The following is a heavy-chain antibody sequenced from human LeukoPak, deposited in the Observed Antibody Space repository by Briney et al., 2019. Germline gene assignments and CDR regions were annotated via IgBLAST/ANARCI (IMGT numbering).Heavy chain of an antibody. V-gene: IGHV4-34*01. CDR2: INHSGST. D-gene: IGHD2-21*02. CDR3: ARGHGRTVSSYGRCGGDCYALDY. Sequence: SSETLSLTCAVYGGSFSGYYWSWIRQPPGKGLEWTGEINHSGSTNYNPSLKSRVTISVDTSKNQFSLKLSSVTAADTAVYYCARGHGRTVSSYGRCGGDCYALDYWGQGTLVTVSS. J-gene: IGHJ4*02. CDR1: GGSFSGYY.